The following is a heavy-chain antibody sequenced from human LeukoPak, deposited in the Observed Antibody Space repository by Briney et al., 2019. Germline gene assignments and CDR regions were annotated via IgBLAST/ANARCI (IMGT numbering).Heavy chain of an antibody. CDR3: ARGLIVVAIDY. CDR2: INEDGGEE. J-gene: IGHJ4*02. V-gene: IGHV3-7*01. D-gene: IGHD3-22*01. CDR1: GFIFSAYW. Sequence: PGGSLRLSCVGSGFIFSAYWMAWVRQAPGKGPEWVANINEDGGEERYVDSVRGRFTISRDNTKNSLSLQMNSLRDEDTAVYYCARGLIVVAIDYWGQGTLVTVSS.